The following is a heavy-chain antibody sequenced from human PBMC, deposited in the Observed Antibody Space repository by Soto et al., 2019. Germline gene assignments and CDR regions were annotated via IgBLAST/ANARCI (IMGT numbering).Heavy chain of an antibody. CDR3: ARDPXYQLLYLLXYYYGMDV. D-gene: IGHD2-2*02. CDR1: GFTFSSYA. CDR2: ISYDGSNK. V-gene: IGHV3-30-3*01. J-gene: IGHJ6*02. Sequence: QVQLVESGGGVVQPGRSLRLSCAASGFTFSSYAMHWVRQAPGKGLEWVAVISYDGSNKYYADSVKGRFTISRDNSKNTLYLQMNSLRAEDTAVYYCARDPXYQLLYLLXYYYGMDVWGQGTTVTVSS.